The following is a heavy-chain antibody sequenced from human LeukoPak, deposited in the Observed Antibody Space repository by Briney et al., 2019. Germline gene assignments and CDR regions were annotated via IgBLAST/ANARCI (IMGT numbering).Heavy chain of an antibody. CDR1: GGSISGHY. V-gene: IGHV4-59*03. D-gene: IGHD3-10*01. J-gene: IGHJ4*02. Sequence: PSETLSLPCTVSGGSISGHYWSWIRQPPGKGLEWIAYIHYSGVTTYNPSLKSRVTISVDTSENQFSLKLSSVTAADTAVYYCARTTPHGSGDYWGQGTLVTVSS. CDR2: IHYSGVT. CDR3: ARTTPHGSGDY.